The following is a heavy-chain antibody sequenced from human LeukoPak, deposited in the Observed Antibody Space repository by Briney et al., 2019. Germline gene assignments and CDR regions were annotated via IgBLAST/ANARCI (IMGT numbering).Heavy chain of an antibody. CDR3: AKDQGYSGYHPLDY. V-gene: IGHV3-23*01. Sequence: PGGSLRLSCAASGFTFSSYAMTWVRQAPGKGLEWVSAISGSGGRTYYADSVKGRFTISRDNSKNTLYVQMNSLSAEDTAVYYCAKDQGYSGYHPLDYWGQGTLVTVSS. CDR2: ISGSGGRT. CDR1: GFTFSSYA. J-gene: IGHJ4*02. D-gene: IGHD5-12*01.